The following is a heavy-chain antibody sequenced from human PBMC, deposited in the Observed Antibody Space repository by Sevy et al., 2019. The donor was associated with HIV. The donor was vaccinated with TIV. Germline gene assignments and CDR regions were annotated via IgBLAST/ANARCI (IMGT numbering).Heavy chain of an antibody. J-gene: IGHJ3*02. CDR2: ISGSGGST. Sequence: GGSLRLSCAASGFTFSSYAMSWVHQAPGKGLEWLSVISGSGGSTYYADSVKGRFTISRDNSKNTLYLQMNSLRAEDTAVYYCAKFIYYSSGYYQSDNAFDIWGQGTMVIVSS. V-gene: IGHV3-23*01. D-gene: IGHD3-22*01. CDR1: GFTFSSYA. CDR3: AKFIYYSSGYYQSDNAFDI.